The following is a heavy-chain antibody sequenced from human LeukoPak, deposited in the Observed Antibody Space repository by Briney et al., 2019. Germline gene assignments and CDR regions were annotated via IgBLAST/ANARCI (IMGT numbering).Heavy chain of an antibody. Sequence: PGGSLRLSCAASGFTFSSYAMHWVRQAPGKGLEWVAVISYDGSNKYYADSVKGRFTISRDNSKNTLYLRMNSLRAEDTAVYYCARDGDLRAFDIWGQGTMVTVSS. CDR1: GFTFSSYA. V-gene: IGHV3-30*01. CDR3: ARDGDLRAFDI. J-gene: IGHJ3*02. CDR2: ISYDGSNK. D-gene: IGHD7-27*01.